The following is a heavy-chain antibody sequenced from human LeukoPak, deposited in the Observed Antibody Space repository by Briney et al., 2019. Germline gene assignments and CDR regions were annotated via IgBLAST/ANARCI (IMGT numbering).Heavy chain of an antibody. D-gene: IGHD3-22*01. CDR1: GFTFSSYA. V-gene: IGHV3-23*01. J-gene: IGHJ4*02. CDR2: ISGSGGST. CDR3: AKQGRYYYDSSGYYAFDY. Sequence: GGSLRLSCAASGFTFSSYAMSWVRQAPGKGLEWVSAISGSGGSTYYADSVKGRFTISRDNSKNTLYVQMNSLRAEDTAVYYCAKQGRYYYDSSGYYAFDYWGRGTLVTVSS.